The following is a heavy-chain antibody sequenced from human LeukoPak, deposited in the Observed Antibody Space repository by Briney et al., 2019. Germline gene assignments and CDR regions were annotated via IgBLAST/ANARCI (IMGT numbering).Heavy chain of an antibody. J-gene: IGHJ5*02. V-gene: IGHV4-39*01. CDR1: GGSISSSSYY. CDR2: IYYSGST. CDR3: ARHRGRWFDP. Sequence: PSETLSLTCTVSGGSISSSSYYWGWIRQPPWKGLEWIGSIYYSGSTYYNPSLKSRVTISVDTSKNQFSLKLSSVTAADTAVYYCARHRGRWFDPWGQGTLVTVSS.